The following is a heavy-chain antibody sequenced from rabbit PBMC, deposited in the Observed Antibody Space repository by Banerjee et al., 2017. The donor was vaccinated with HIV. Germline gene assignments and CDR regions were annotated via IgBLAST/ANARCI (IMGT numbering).Heavy chain of an antibody. CDR3: ARDFWAANL. J-gene: IGHJ4*01. CDR2: IYTSSSGTT. Sequence: KGLEWIACIYTSSSGTTYYASWAKGRFTISKTSSTTVTLQMTSLTAADTATYFCARDFWAANLWGPGTLVTVS. V-gene: IGHV1S40*01. D-gene: IGHD4-1*01.